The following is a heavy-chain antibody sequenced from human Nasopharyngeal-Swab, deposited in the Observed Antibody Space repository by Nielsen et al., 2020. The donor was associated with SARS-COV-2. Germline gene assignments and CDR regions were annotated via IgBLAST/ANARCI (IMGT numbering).Heavy chain of an antibody. CDR2: LYSSGST. V-gene: IGHV4-59*01. CDR3: ARGRELFNYYYYGMDV. Sequence: SETLSLTCTVSGGSISSYYWSWIRQPPGKGLEWLGYLYSSGSTNYNPSLPRRVTISVDTSKNQFSLKLSSVTAADTAVYYCARGRELFNYYYYGMDVWGQG. D-gene: IGHD1-26*01. CDR1: GGSISSYY. J-gene: IGHJ6*02.